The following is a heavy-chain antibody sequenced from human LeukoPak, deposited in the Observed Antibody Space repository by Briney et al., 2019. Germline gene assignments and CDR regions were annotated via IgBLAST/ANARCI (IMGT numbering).Heavy chain of an antibody. Sequence: GGSLRLSCAASGFTFSSDSMNWVRQAPGKGLEWVSYISSSSSTIYYADSVKGRFTISRDNAKNSLYLQMNSLRAEDTAVYYCARVSQTPGGRGYFDYWGQGTLVTVSS. CDR3: ARVSQTPGGRGYFDY. CDR1: GFTFSSDS. V-gene: IGHV3-48*01. CDR2: ISSSSSTI. J-gene: IGHJ4*02. D-gene: IGHD2-15*01.